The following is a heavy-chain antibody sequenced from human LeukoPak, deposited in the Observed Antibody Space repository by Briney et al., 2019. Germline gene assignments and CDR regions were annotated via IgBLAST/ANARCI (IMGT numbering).Heavy chain of an antibody. CDR3: AKGQTYYDTLTGYPRYYYYGMDV. Sequence: GGSLRLSCAASGFTFSTHAMSWVRLAPGKWLEWVSAVTSGGSTYNADSVKGRFTISRDDSKNMLYLQMNSLRAEDTAVYYCAKGQTYYDTLTGYPRYYYYGMDVWGQGTTVTVAS. J-gene: IGHJ6*02. V-gene: IGHV3-23*01. CDR2: VTSGGST. D-gene: IGHD3-9*01. CDR1: GFTFSTHA.